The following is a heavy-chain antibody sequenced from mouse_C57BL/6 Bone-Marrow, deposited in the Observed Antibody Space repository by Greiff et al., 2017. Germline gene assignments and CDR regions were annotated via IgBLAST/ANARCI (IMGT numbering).Heavy chain of an antibody. Sequence: QVQLQQPGAELVKPGASVKLSCKASGYTFTSYWMHWVKQRPGQGLEWIGMIHPNSGSTNYNEKFKSKATLTVDKSSSPAYMQLSSLTSEDAAVYYCARSFLTTVVAPRAYWGQGTLVTVSA. J-gene: IGHJ3*01. CDR1: GYTFTSYW. CDR2: IHPNSGST. CDR3: ARSFLTTVVAPRAY. V-gene: IGHV1-64*01. D-gene: IGHD1-1*01.